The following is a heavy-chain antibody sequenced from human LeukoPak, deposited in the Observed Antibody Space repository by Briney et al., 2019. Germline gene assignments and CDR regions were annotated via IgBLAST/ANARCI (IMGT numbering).Heavy chain of an antibody. Sequence: GGSLRLSCAASGFTLSSYSMNWVRQVPGKGLEWVSYISYSSTTIDYADSVKGRFTISRDNAKNSLYLQMNSLRAEDTAVYYCASCGLGYCSSTSHLDYWGQGTLVTVSS. CDR3: ASCGLGYCSSTSHLDY. D-gene: IGHD2-2*01. J-gene: IGHJ4*02. CDR2: ISYSSTTI. CDR1: GFTLSSYS. V-gene: IGHV3-48*04.